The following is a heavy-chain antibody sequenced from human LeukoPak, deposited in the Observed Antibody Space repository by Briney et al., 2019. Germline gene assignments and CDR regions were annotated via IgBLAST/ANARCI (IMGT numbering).Heavy chain of an antibody. CDR1: GFTFSSYG. CDR2: ISYDGSNK. Sequence: GGSLRLSCAASGFTFSSYGMHWVRQAPGKGLEWVAVISYDGSNKYYADSVKGRFTISRDNSKNTLYLQMNSLRAEDTAVYYCAKAGDSSGWYPDYWGQGTLVTVSS. D-gene: IGHD6-19*01. V-gene: IGHV3-30*18. J-gene: IGHJ4*02. CDR3: AKAGDSSGWYPDY.